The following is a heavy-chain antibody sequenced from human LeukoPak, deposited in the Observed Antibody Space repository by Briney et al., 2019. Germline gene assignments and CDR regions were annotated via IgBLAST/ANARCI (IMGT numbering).Heavy chain of an antibody. Sequence: SETLSLTCTVSGGSINSYYWSWIRLPPGKGLEWIGFIYYSGSTDYNPSLKSRVTISVDTSKNHFSLKLSSVTAADTAVYYCARYRGSRAFDPWGQGTLVTVSS. V-gene: IGHV4-59*01. D-gene: IGHD2-2*01. CDR2: IYYSGST. CDR1: GGSINSYY. J-gene: IGHJ5*02. CDR3: ARYRGSRAFDP.